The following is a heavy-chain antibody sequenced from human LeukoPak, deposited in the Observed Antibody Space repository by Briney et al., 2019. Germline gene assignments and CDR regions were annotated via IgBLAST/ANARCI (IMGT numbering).Heavy chain of an antibody. D-gene: IGHD3-22*01. Sequence: PGGSLRLSCAASGFTFSSYAMSWARQAPGKGLEWVSTISGSGDGTYYADSVKGRFTISRDNSKNTVYLQMNSLRADGTAVYYCAKDLDDSSGFYSYHHWGQGTLVTVSS. CDR1: GFTFSSYA. CDR2: ISGSGDGT. V-gene: IGHV3-23*01. CDR3: AKDLDDSSGFYSYHH. J-gene: IGHJ1*01.